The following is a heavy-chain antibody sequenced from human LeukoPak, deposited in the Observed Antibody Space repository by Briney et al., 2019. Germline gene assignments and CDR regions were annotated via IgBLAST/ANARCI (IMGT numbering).Heavy chain of an antibody. V-gene: IGHV1-8*01. CDR1: GYTFTSYD. Sequence: ASVKVSCKASGYTFTSYDINWVRQATGQGLEWMGWMNPNSGNTGYAQKFQGRVTMTRNTSISTAYMELSSLRSEDTAVYYCARGPQYSSSWYVANYYYYYYMDVWGKGTTVTISS. J-gene: IGHJ6*03. CDR3: ARGPQYSSSWYVANYYYYYYMDV. D-gene: IGHD6-13*01. CDR2: MNPNSGNT.